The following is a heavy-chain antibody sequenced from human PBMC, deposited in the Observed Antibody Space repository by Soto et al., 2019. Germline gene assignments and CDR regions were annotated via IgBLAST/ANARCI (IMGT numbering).Heavy chain of an antibody. J-gene: IGHJ4*02. Sequence: EVQVEESGGGLVQPGGSLRLSCAASGFTFNNYWMSWVRQAPGKGLEWVAKINQDGSVKDYVDSVKGRFTISRDNAKNSLYLQMNSLRAEDTAVYYCARYRYGGYDFDYWGQGTLVTVSS. D-gene: IGHD5-12*01. CDR3: ARYRYGGYDFDY. CDR1: GFTFNNYW. CDR2: INQDGSVK. V-gene: IGHV3-7*03.